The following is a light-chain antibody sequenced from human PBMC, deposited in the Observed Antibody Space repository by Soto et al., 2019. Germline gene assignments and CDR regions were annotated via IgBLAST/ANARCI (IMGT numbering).Light chain of an antibody. CDR2: GAS. J-gene: IGKJ1*01. V-gene: IGKV3-20*01. CDR1: QSVSSSY. CDR3: QQYGSSPWT. Sequence: EIVLTQSPGTLSLSPGERATLSCRASQSVSSSYLAWYQQKPGQAPRPLIYGASSRAIGIPDRFSGSGSGTDFTLTISRLEPEDFAVYYCQQYGSSPWTFGQGPKLDIK.